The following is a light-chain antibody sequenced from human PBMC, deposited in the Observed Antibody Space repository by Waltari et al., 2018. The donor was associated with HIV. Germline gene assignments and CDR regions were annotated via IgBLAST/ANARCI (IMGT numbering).Light chain of an antibody. V-gene: IGLV2-8*01. J-gene: IGLJ2*01. CDR2: DVI. CDR3: SSHAGSKVV. CDR1: SSDVGGYNY. Sequence: QSALTQPPSASGSPGQSVTLSCTGTSSDVGGYNYVSWHQQHPGKAPKLMIYDVIKRPSGVPDRFSGSKSCNTASLTVSVLQPEDEADYYCSSHAGSKVVFGGGTRLTVL.